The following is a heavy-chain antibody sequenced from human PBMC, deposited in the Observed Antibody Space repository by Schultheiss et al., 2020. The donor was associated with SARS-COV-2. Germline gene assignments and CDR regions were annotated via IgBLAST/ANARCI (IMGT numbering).Heavy chain of an antibody. Sequence: SETLSLTCTVSGGSISSGSYYWSWIRQPAGKGLEWIGRIYTSGSTNYNPSLKSRVTISVDTSKNQFSLKLSSVTAADTAVYYCAIYSGWFPRGYDYWGQGTLVTVSS. J-gene: IGHJ4*02. D-gene: IGHD6-19*01. CDR2: IYTSGST. CDR3: AIYSGWFPRGYDY. CDR1: GGSISSGSYY. V-gene: IGHV4-61*02.